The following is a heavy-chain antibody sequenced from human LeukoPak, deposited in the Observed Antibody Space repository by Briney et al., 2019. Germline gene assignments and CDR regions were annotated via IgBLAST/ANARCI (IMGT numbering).Heavy chain of an antibody. J-gene: IGHJ4*02. D-gene: IGHD6-25*01. V-gene: IGHV4-59*08. CDR3: ASSPRSALGLLDY. Sequence: SSETLSLTCSVSGGSISSYYWYWVRQPPGKGLEWIGYISYSGNTNYNPSLKSRVIISVDTSKNQFSLKLSSVTAADTAVYYCASSPRSALGLLDYWGQGTLVTVSS. CDR2: ISYSGNT. CDR1: GGSISSYY.